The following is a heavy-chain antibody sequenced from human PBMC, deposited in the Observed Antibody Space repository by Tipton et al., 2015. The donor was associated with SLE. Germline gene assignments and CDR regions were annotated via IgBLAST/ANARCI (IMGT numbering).Heavy chain of an antibody. D-gene: IGHD3-10*01. Sequence: TLSLTCTVSGGSISSGTYYWSWIRQPAGKGLEWIGRIFTRGSMNYNLSIKSRVTISLDTSKNQVSLKLSSVTVADTAVYYCARNKLLWFGEGNFWGQGTLVTVSS. J-gene: IGHJ4*02. CDR1: GGSISSGTYY. CDR3: ARNKLLWFGEGNF. V-gene: IGHV4-61*02. CDR2: IFTRGSM.